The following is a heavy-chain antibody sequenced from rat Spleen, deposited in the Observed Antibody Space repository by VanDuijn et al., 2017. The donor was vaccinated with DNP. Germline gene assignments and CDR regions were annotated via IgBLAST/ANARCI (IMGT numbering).Heavy chain of an antibody. CDR2: IWSGGGT. CDR1: GFSLTSNS. V-gene: IGHV2-1*01. Sequence: QVQLKESGPGLVQPSQTLSLTCTVSGFSLTSNSVHWIRQPPGKGLEWVGVIWSGGGTAYNSALKSRLNIGRDTSKSQVFLKMDRLQSDDTAIYYCSRYGDYSALDVWGQGTSVTVSS. J-gene: IGHJ4*01. CDR3: SRYGDYSALDV. D-gene: IGHD1-11*01.